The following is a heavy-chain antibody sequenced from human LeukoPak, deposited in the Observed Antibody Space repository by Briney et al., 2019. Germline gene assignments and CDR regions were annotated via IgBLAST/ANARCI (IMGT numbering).Heavy chain of an antibody. CDR2: IYYSGST. J-gene: IGHJ4*02. Sequence: SETLSLTCTVSGGSISSGDYYWSWIRQPPGKGLEWIGYIYYSGSTYYNPSLKSRVTISVDTSKNQFSLKLSSVTAADTAVYYCAVSGYSSGWYPYYFDYWGQGTLVTVSS. D-gene: IGHD6-19*01. CDR3: AVSGYSSGWYPYYFDY. V-gene: IGHV4-30-4*02. CDR1: GGSISSGDYY.